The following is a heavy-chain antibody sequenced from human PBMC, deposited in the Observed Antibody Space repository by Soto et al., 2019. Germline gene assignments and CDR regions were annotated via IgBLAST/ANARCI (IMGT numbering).Heavy chain of an antibody. CDR1: GGSISSGGYY. V-gene: IGHV4-31*03. CDR3: ARDIGPHYDRYLDY. CDR2: IYYSGST. Sequence: QVQLQESGPGLVKPSQTLSLTCTVSGGSISSGGYYWSWIRQHPGKGLEWIGYIYYSGSTYYNPSLKSRFTISVDPSKNQFSLKLSSVTATDTVVYYCARDIGPHYDRYLDYWGQGTLVTVSS. J-gene: IGHJ4*02. D-gene: IGHD5-12*01.